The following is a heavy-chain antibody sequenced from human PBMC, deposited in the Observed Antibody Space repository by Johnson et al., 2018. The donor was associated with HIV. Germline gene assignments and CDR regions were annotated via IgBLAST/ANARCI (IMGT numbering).Heavy chain of an antibody. V-gene: IGHV3-23*04. CDR3: ARDRRYYDSSGYYHDAFDI. Sequence: EQMVESGGGLVQPGGSLRLSCAASGFNVSSNYMSWVRQAPGKGLEWVSAISGSGGSTYYADSVKGRFTISRDNSKNTLYLQMNSLRAEDTAVYYCARDRRYYDSSGYYHDAFDIWGQGTMVTVSS. D-gene: IGHD3-22*01. CDR1: GFNVSSNY. CDR2: ISGSGGST. J-gene: IGHJ3*02.